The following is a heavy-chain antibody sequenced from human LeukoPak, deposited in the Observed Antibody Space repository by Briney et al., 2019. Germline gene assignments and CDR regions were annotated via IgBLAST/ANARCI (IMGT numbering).Heavy chain of an antibody. Sequence: ASVKVSCKASGYTFTGYYMHWVRQAPGQGLEWMGWINPNSGGTNYAQKFQGWVTMTRDTSISTAYMELSRLRSDDTAVHYCAREQITMVRGVLRNEFDYWGQGTLVTVSS. CDR2: INPNSGGT. D-gene: IGHD3-10*01. CDR1: GYTFTGYY. V-gene: IGHV1-2*04. CDR3: AREQITMVRGVLRNEFDY. J-gene: IGHJ4*02.